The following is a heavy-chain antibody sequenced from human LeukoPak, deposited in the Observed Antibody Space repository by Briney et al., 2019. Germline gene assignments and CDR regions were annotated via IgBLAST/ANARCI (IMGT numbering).Heavy chain of an antibody. CDR1: GGSISSSSYY. CDR3: ARGGFFDY. D-gene: IGHD3-16*01. J-gene: IGHJ4*02. Sequence: SETLSLTCTVSGGSISSSSYYWGWIRQPPGKGLEWIGSIYCSGSTYYNPSLKSRVTISVDTSKNQFSLKLSSVTAADTAVYYCARGGFFDYWGQGTLVTVSS. V-gene: IGHV4-39*07. CDR2: IYCSGST.